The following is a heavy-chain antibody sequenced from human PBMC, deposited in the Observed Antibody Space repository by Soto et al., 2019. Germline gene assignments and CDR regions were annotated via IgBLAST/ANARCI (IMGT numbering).Heavy chain of an antibody. CDR3: AKGSADSRPYYFEY. V-gene: IGHV3-23*01. J-gene: IGHJ4*02. CDR2: ISASGGDT. D-gene: IGHD3-22*01. Sequence: EAQLLESGGGLAQPGGSLSLSCAASGFTFSTYVMSWVRQAPAKGLEWFSAISASGGDTFYADSVKGRFTISRVNSNNILYLQMSGVRAEHTAVYYCAKGSADSRPYYFEYWGQGNLVTVSS. CDR1: GFTFSTYV.